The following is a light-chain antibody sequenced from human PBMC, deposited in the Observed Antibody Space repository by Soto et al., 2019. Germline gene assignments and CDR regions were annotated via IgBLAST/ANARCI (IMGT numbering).Light chain of an antibody. V-gene: IGKV1-5*03. Sequence: DIQMTQSPSTLSASVGDRVTITCRASQSISSWLAWYQQKPGKAPKLLIYKASSLESGVPSRFSGSGSGTEFTLTISSLEPEDSAVYYCQQRSNWPAPFGGGTKVEIK. CDR1: QSISSW. CDR2: KAS. J-gene: IGKJ4*01. CDR3: QQRSNWPAP.